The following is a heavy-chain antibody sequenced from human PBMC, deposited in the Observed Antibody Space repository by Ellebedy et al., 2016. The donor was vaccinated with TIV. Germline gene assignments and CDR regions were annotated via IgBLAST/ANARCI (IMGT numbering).Heavy chain of an antibody. Sequence: ASVKVSXXASGYTFTSYYMHWVRQAPGQGLEWMGIINPSGGSTSYAQKFQGRVTMTRDTSTSTVYMELSSLRSEDTAVYYCARGEYYYDSSGYYYVPAFDYWGQGTLVTVSS. V-gene: IGHV1-46*01. D-gene: IGHD3-22*01. CDR3: ARGEYYYDSSGYYYVPAFDY. CDR2: INPSGGST. J-gene: IGHJ4*02. CDR1: GYTFTSYY.